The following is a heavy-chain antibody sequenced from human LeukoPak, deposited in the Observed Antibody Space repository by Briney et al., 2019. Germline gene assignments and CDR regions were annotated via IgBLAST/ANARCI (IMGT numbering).Heavy chain of an antibody. CDR1: GFTFSTYS. CDR3: ARRSEFGVLYYMDV. D-gene: IGHD3-16*01. CDR2: ISGSSGTI. V-gene: IGHV3-48*01. J-gene: IGHJ6*03. Sequence: GGSLRLCCAASGFTFSTYSMNWVRQAPGKGLEWVSYISGSSGTIYYADSVKGRFTISRDNAKNSLYLQMNSLRAEDTAVYYCARRSEFGVLYYMDVWGKGTTVTVS.